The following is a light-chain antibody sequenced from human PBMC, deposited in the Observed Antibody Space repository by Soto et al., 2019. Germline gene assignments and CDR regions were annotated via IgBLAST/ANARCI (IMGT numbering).Light chain of an antibody. CDR2: AAS. CDR1: QSISTY. J-gene: IGKJ4*01. V-gene: IGKV1-5*01. Sequence: DIQMTQSPSSLSASVGDRVTITCRASQSISTYLHWYQQKPGKAPNLLIYAASTLQSGVPSRFSGSGSGTEFTLTISSLQPDDFATYYCQQYNSYSPFGGGTKVDIK. CDR3: QQYNSYSP.